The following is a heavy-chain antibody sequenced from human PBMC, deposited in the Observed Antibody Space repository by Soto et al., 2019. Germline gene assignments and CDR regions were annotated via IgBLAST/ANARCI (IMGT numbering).Heavy chain of an antibody. CDR1: GYTLTSYG. D-gene: IGHD2-8*01. Sequence: QVQLVQSGAEEKKPGASVKVSCKASGYTLTSYGISWVRQAPGQGLEWMGWSSAYKGNTNYAQKLQGRVTITTDASTRTDYTELRSLSSDDTAVYYCARWAPPNAYWGQGTLGTVSS. CDR2: SSAYKGNT. J-gene: IGHJ4*02. CDR3: ARWAPPNAY. V-gene: IGHV1-18*01.